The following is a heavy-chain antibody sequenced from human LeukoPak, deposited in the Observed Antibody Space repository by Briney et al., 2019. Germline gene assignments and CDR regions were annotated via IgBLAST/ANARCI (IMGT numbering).Heavy chain of an antibody. D-gene: IGHD6-19*01. V-gene: IGHV3-21*06. CDR1: GFTFSSYS. CDR2: ISSSSSYI. CDR3: ARDLTSSGYSSGSYYNYYGMDV. J-gene: IGHJ6*02. Sequence: PGGSLRLSCAASGFTFSSYSMNWVRQAPGKGLEWVSSISSSSSYIYYADSVKGRFTISRDNAKNSLYLQMNSLRAEDTVVYYCARDLTSSGYSSGSYYNYYGMDVWGQGTTVTVSS.